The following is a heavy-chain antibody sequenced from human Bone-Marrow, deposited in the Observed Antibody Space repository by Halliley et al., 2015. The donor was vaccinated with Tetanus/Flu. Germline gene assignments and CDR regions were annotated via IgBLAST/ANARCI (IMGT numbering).Heavy chain of an antibody. D-gene: IGHD6-19*01. Sequence: GWINGYNGDTRYARKFPGRVPVIIDTSTSTAYMELRSLRSDDTAIYYCARVGSGWYNNWFDPWGQGTLVTVSS. CDR2: INGYNGDT. V-gene: IGHV1-18*01. CDR3: ARVGSGWYNNWFDP. J-gene: IGHJ5*02.